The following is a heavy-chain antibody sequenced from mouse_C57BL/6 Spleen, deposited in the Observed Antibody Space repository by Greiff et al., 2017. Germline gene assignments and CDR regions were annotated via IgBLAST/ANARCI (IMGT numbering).Heavy chain of an antibody. J-gene: IGHJ2*01. D-gene: IGHD2-1*01. CDR2: IYPGSGST. Sequence: QVQLQQSGPVLVKPGASVKMSCKASGYTFTSYWITWVKQRPGQGLEWIGVIYPGSGSTSYNEKFKSKATLTVDTSSSTAYMQLSSLTSEDSAVXYCASWGNDFDYWGQGTTLTVSS. V-gene: IGHV1-55*01. CDR3: ASWGNDFDY. CDR1: GYTFTSYW.